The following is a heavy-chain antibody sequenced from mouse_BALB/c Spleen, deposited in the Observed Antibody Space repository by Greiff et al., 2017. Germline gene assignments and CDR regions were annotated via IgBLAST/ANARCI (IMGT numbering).Heavy chain of an antibody. CDR3: TRHYGNYVGDY. J-gene: IGHJ2*01. V-gene: IGHV1S81*02. Sequence: QVQLKQPGAELVKPGASVKLSCKASGYTFTSYYMYWVKQRPGQGLEWIGGINPSNGGTNFNEKFKSKATLTVDKSSSTAYMQLSSLTSEDSAVYYCTRHYGNYVGDYWGQGTTLTVSS. CDR1: GYTFTSYY. D-gene: IGHD2-1*01. CDR2: INPSNGGT.